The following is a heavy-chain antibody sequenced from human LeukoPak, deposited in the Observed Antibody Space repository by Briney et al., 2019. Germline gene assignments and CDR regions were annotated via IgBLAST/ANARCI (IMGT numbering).Heavy chain of an antibody. D-gene: IGHD2-2*01. CDR1: GGSFSGYY. J-gene: IGHJ6*03. CDR2: INHRGST. CDR3: ARGVRYCSSTSCYYYYYYYMDV. V-gene: IGHV4-34*01. Sequence: SETLSLTCAVYGGSFSGYYWSWMRQPPGKGLEWIGEINHRGSTNYNPSLKSRVPISVDMSKNQFSLKLSSVTAADTAVYYCARGVRYCSSTSCYYYYYYYMDVWGKGTTVTVSS.